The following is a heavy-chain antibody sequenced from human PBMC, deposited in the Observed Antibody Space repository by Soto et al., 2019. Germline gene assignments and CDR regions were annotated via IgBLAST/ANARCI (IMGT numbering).Heavy chain of an antibody. J-gene: IGHJ4*02. V-gene: IGHV4-31*03. Sequence: SETLSLTCTVSGGSISSGGYYWSWIRQHPGKGLEWIGYIYYSGSTYYNPSLKSRVTISVDTSKNQFSLKLSSVTAADTAVYYCARQVVRGVIIVFDYWGQGTLVTVSS. CDR3: ARQVVRGVIIVFDY. CDR2: IYYSGST. D-gene: IGHD3-10*01. CDR1: GGSISSGGYY.